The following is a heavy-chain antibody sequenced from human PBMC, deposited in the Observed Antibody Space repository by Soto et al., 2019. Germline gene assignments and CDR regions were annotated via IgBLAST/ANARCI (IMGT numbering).Heavy chain of an antibody. V-gene: IGHV3-21*01. J-gene: IGHJ5*02. CDR1: GFTFSSYS. Sequence: EVQLVESGGGLVKPGGSLRLSCAASGFTFSSYSMNWVRQAPGKGLEWVSSISSSSSYIYYADSVKGRFTISRDNAKNSLYLQMNSLRAEDTAVYYCARGAEQWLERDNWFDPWGQGTLVTVSS. CDR2: ISSSSSYI. CDR3: ARGAEQWLERDNWFDP. D-gene: IGHD6-19*01.